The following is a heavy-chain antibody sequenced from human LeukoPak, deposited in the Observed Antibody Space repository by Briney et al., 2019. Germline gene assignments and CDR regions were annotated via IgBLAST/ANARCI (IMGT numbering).Heavy chain of an antibody. CDR1: GYSISSGYY. CDR3: ARLESGYYGSGSPDY. J-gene: IGHJ4*02. CDR2: IYHSGST. Sequence: PSETLSLTCAVSGYSISSGYYWGWIRQPPGKGLEWIGSIYHSGSTYYNPSLKSRVTILVDTSKNQFSQKLSSVTAADTAVYYCARLESGYYGSGSPDYWGQGTLVTVSS. D-gene: IGHD3-10*01. V-gene: IGHV4-38-2*01.